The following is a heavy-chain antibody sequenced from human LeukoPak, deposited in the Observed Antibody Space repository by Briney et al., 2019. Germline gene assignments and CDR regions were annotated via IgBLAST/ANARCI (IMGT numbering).Heavy chain of an antibody. V-gene: IGHV3-30*18. D-gene: IGHD3-22*01. J-gene: IGHJ4*02. CDR2: IGYDGSNK. CDR3: AKEIYYDSSAFFDY. Sequence: GGSLRLSCAASGFSFSSYGIHWVRQAPGKGLEWVAVIGYDGSNKYYADSVKGRFTISRDNSKNTLYLQMNSLRTEDTAVYFCAKEIYYDSSAFFDYWGQGTLVTVSS. CDR1: GFSFSSYG.